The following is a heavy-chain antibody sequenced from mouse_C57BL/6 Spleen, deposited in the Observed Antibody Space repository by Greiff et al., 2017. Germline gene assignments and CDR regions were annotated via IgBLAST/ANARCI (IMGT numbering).Heavy chain of an antibody. CDR2: INPGDGDT. J-gene: IGHJ3*01. V-gene: IGHV1-82*01. CDR3: ARGEYFGSSAFAY. Sequence: VQLQQSGPELVKPGASVKISCKASGYAFSDYWMNWVKQRPGKGLEWIGRINPGDGDTNYNGKFKGKATLTADKSSSTAYMQLISMTSEDEAVYFCARGEYFGSSAFAYWGQGTLVTVSA. D-gene: IGHD1-1*01. CDR1: GYAFSDYW.